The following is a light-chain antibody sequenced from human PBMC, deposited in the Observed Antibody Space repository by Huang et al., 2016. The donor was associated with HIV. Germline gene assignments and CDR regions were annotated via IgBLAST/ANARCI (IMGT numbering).Light chain of an antibody. CDR3: QQRNSWPPIT. J-gene: IGKJ5*01. Sequence: EIVLTQSPATLSLSPGERATLSCMASQSVVNLAWYLYRPGQAPRLLIYDASNRASGIPARFSGSGSGTDFTLTVNILQPEDSAVYYCQQRNSWPPITFGQGTRLEIK. CDR1: QSVVN. V-gene: IGKV3-11*01. CDR2: DAS.